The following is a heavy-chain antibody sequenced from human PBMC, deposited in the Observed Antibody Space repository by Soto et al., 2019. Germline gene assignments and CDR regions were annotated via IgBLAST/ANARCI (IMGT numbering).Heavy chain of an antibody. D-gene: IGHD5-12*01. CDR3: ARRGSRYDTGFDY. Sequence: SQTLSLTCAISGASVSSNSAAWNWIRQSPSIGLEWLGRTYYRSKWYNDYAVSVKSRITINPDTSKNQFSLQLNSVTPEDTAVYYCARRGSRYDTGFDYWGQGTLVTVSS. V-gene: IGHV6-1*01. J-gene: IGHJ4*02. CDR1: GASVSSNSAA. CDR2: TYYRSKWYN.